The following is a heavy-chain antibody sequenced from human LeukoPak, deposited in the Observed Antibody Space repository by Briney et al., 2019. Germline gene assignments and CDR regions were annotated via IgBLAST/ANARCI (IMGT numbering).Heavy chain of an antibody. Sequence: GGSLRLSCAASGFTFSSYAMSWVRQAPGKGLEWVSAISGGGGSTYYADSVKGRFAISRDNSKNTLYLQMNSLRAEDTALYFCANEVRPNDYWGRGTLVTVSS. D-gene: IGHD4/OR15-4a*01. CDR3: ANEVRPNDY. J-gene: IGHJ4*02. CDR1: GFTFSSYA. V-gene: IGHV3-23*01. CDR2: ISGGGGST.